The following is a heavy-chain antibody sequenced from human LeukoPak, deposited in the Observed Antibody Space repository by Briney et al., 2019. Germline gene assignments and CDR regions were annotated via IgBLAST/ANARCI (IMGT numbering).Heavy chain of an antibody. CDR2: ITPSGST. CDR3: AGWVYCDSRDY. V-gene: IGHV4-34*01. Sequence: SETLSLTCVVSGGSISGYYWSWIRQPPGKGLEWIGEITPSGSTNYSPSLKSRVSISIDTSKKKLSLSLTSVTAADSAVYYCAGWVYCDSRDYCGQGTLVTVSS. D-gene: IGHD3-22*01. J-gene: IGHJ4*02. CDR1: GGSISGYY.